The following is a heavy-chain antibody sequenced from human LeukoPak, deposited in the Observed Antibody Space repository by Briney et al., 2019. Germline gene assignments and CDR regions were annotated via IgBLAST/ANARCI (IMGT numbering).Heavy chain of an antibody. D-gene: IGHD5-12*01. V-gene: IGHV3-23*01. CDR2: ISDSGGST. CDR1: GFTFSSYA. CDR3: AKAWSSYDYYFEY. Sequence: GGSLRLSCAASGFTFSSYAMSWVRQAPGKGLEWVSAISDSGGSTYYADSVKGRFTISRDNSKNTLYLQMNSLRAEDTAVYFCAKAWSSYDYYFEYWGQRALVTASS. J-gene: IGHJ4*02.